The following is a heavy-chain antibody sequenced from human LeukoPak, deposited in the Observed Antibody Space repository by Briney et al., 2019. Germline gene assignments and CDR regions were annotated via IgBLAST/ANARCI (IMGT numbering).Heavy chain of an antibody. CDR2: IYTSGSA. Sequence: SETLSLTCTASGGSISSYYWSWIRQPPGKGLEWIGYIYTSGSANYNPSLKSRVTISVDTSKNQFSLKLSSVTAADTAVYYCARTVTTFFDYYYYMDVWGKGTTVTVSS. D-gene: IGHD4-11*01. CDR3: ARTVTTFFDYYYYMDV. V-gene: IGHV4-4*09. J-gene: IGHJ6*03. CDR1: GGSISSYY.